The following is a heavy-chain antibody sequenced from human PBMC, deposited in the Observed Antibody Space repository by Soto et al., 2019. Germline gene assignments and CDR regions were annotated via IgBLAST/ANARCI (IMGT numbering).Heavy chain of an antibody. CDR1: GFTFSSYA. D-gene: IGHD1-26*01. CDR2: ISSSSSTI. J-gene: IGHJ4*02. V-gene: IGHV3-48*02. CDR3: ARGGRRWELPSD. Sequence: PGGSLRLSCAASGFTFSSYAMNWVRQAPGKGLEWVSYISSSSSTIWYADSVKGRFTISRDNAKNSLYLQMNSLRDEDTAVYYCARGGRRWELPSDWGQGTLVTVSS.